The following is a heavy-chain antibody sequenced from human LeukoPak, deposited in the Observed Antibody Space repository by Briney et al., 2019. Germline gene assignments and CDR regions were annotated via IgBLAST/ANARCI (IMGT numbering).Heavy chain of an antibody. J-gene: IGHJ4*02. CDR1: GFTFSTYW. CDR2: INPAGDKG. CDR3: AGWGDSSNY. D-gene: IGHD3-10*01. V-gene: IGHV3-7*01. Sequence: GGSLRLSCAASGFTFSTYWMNWVRQAPGKGLEWVANINPAGDKGAYVDSVKGRFTISRDNAKNSLYLQMNSLRAEDTAVYYCAGWGDSSNYWGQGTVVTVSS.